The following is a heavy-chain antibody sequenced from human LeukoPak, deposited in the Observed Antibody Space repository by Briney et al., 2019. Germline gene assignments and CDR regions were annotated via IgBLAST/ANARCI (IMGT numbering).Heavy chain of an antibody. D-gene: IGHD6-25*01. CDR1: GYTFTSYA. CDR3: ARDPGAAAAADY. V-gene: IGHV1-3*01. CDR2: INAGNGNT. J-gene: IGHJ4*02. Sequence: ASVKVSCKASGYTFTSYAMHWVRQAPGQRLEWMGWINAGNGNTKYSQKFQGRVTITRDTSASTAYMALSSLRSEDTAVYYCARDPGAAAAADYWGQGTLVTVSS.